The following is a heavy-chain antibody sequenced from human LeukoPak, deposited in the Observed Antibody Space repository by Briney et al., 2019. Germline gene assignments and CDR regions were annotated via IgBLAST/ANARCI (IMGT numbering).Heavy chain of an antibody. D-gene: IGHD5-18*01. Sequence: GGSLRLSCAASGFTFSSYAMSWVRQAPGKGLEWVSGISGSGGSTYYADSVKGRFTISRDNSKNTLYLQMSSLGAEVTAVYYCAKNLGYSYGTPYYFDYWGQGTLVTVSS. CDR1: GFTFSSYA. CDR2: ISGSGGST. V-gene: IGHV3-23*01. J-gene: IGHJ4*02. CDR3: AKNLGYSYGTPYYFDY.